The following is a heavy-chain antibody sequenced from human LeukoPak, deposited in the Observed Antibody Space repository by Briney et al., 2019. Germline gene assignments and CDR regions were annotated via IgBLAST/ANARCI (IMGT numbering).Heavy chain of an antibody. D-gene: IGHD2-21*01. V-gene: IGHV1-69*06. CDR1: GYTFTSYG. Sequence: SVKVSCKASGYTFTSYGISWVRQAPGQGLEWMGGIIPIFGTANYAQKFQGRVTITADKSTSTAYMELSSLRSEDTAVYYCARSSSVTIPGYYFDYWGQGTLVTVSS. CDR2: IIPIFGTA. J-gene: IGHJ4*02. CDR3: ARSSSVTIPGYYFDY.